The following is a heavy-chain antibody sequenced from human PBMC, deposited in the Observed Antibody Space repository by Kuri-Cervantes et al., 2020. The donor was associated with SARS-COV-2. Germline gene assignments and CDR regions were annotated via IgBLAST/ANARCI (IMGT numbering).Heavy chain of an antibody. CDR1: GFTFSSYA. D-gene: IGHD2/OR15-2a*01. CDR2: ISYDGSNK. CDR3: ARAIGYYYYYGMDV. V-gene: IGHV3-30*14. Sequence: GESLKISCAASGFTFSSYAMHWVRQAPGKGLEWVAVISYDGSNKYYADSAKGRFTISRDNSKNKLYLQMNSLRAEDTAVYYCARAIGYYYYYGMDVWGQGTTVTVSS. J-gene: IGHJ6*02.